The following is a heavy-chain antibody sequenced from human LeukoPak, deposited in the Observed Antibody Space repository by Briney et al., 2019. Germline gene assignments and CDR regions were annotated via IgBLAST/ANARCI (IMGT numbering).Heavy chain of an antibody. CDR2: IHYTGST. CDR3: ARGGYYGSGNDFRFDP. D-gene: IGHD3-10*01. CDR1: GGSISGYY. V-gene: IGHV4-59*01. J-gene: IGHJ5*02. Sequence: PSETLSLTCTVSGGSISGYYWSWIRQPPGKGLEWIGYIHYTGSTNYNPSLKSRVTISVETSKNQFSLKLKSVTAADTAVYYCARGGYYGSGNDFRFDPWGQGTLVTVSS.